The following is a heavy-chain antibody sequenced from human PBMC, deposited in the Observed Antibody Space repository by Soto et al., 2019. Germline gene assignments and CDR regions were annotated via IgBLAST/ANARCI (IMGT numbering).Heavy chain of an antibody. Sequence: KTSETLSLTCAVYGGSFSGYYWSWIRQPPGKGLEWIGEINHSGSTNYNPSLKSRVTISLDTSKNQFSLKVTSVTPADTAVYFCARVGQSIAARRGFDIWGQGTMVTVSS. D-gene: IGHD6-6*01. V-gene: IGHV4-34*01. CDR2: INHSGST. J-gene: IGHJ3*02. CDR1: GGSFSGYY. CDR3: ARVGQSIAARRGFDI.